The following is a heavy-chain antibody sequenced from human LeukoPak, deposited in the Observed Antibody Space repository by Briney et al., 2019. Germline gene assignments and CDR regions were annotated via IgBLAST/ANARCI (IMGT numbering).Heavy chain of an antibody. D-gene: IGHD2-2*01. CDR1: GGTFSSYA. V-gene: IGHV1-69*01. Sequence: SVKVSCKASGGTFSSYAISWVRQAPGQGLERMGGIIPIFGTANYAQKFQGRVTITADESTSTAYMELSSLRSEDTAVYYCARDRALVVPAAPPLDYWGQGTLVTVSS. CDR2: IIPIFGTA. J-gene: IGHJ4*02. CDR3: ARDRALVVPAAPPLDY.